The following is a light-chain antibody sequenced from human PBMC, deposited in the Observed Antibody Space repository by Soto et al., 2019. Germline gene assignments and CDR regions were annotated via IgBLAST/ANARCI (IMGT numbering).Light chain of an antibody. Sequence: QSALTQPPSASGSPGQSVTIPCTGTSSDVGGYNYVSWYQQHPGKAPKLMIYEVSKRPSGVPDRFSGSKSGNTASLTVSGLQAEDEADYYCSSYAGSNNYVFGTGTKLT. CDR3: SSYAGSNNYV. CDR2: EVS. V-gene: IGLV2-8*01. CDR1: SSDVGGYNY. J-gene: IGLJ1*01.